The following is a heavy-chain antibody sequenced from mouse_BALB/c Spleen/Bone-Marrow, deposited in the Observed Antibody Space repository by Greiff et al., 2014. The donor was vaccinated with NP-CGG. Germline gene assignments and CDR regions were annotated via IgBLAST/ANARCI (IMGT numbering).Heavy chain of an antibody. CDR2: IDPAKGNT. Sequence: VQLQQPGAELVMPGASVKLSCTASGFNIKDSYLHWVKQRPEQGLDWIGRIDPAKGNTNYDPKFQGKATITADTSSNTAYLQLSSLTSEDTAVYFCARNYPFAYWGQGTLVTVSA. D-gene: IGHD2-1*01. CDR1: GFNIKDSY. V-gene: IGHV14-3*02. J-gene: IGHJ3*01. CDR3: ARNYPFAY.